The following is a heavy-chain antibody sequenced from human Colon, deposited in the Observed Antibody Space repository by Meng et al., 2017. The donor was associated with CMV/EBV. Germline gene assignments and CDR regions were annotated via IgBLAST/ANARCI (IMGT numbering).Heavy chain of an antibody. Sequence: QGLPLPLGAEVKNPRATRKVSVKTAGYTFTGYYVQWVRQAPGQGLEWMGGINPKSGGTNYGQKFQGRVTMTSDTSTSTAYMELSSLTSADTAVYYCAKQENPRAGSSFNYWGQGTLVTVSS. D-gene: IGHD3-10*01. V-gene: IGHV1-2*02. J-gene: IGHJ4*02. CDR2: INPKSGGT. CDR1: GYTFTGYY. CDR3: AKQENPRAGSSFNY.